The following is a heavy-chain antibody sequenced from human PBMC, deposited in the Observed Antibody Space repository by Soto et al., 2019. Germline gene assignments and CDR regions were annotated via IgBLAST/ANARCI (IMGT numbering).Heavy chain of an antibody. V-gene: IGHV4-61*01. Sequence: SETLSLTCTVSGGSVSSGSYYWSWIRQPPGKGLEWIGYIYYSGSTNYNPSLKCRVTISVDTSKNQFSLKLSSVTAADTAVYYCARLYSSGWLDYWGQGTLVTVSS. CDR2: IYYSGST. D-gene: IGHD6-19*01. J-gene: IGHJ4*02. CDR1: GGSVSSGSYY. CDR3: ARLYSSGWLDY.